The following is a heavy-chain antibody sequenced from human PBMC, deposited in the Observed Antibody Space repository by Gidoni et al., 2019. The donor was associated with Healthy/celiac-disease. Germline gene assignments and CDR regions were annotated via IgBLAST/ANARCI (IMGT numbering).Heavy chain of an antibody. D-gene: IGHD3-3*01. CDR2: ISYDGSNK. Sequence: QVQLVESGGGVVQPGRSLRLSCAASGFTFSSYGMHWVRPAQGKGLEWVAVISYDGSNKYYADSVKGRFTISRDNSKNTLYLQMNSLRAEDTAVYYCAKDSMYYDFWSGYYIPPPRYYYYMDVWGKGTTVTVSS. CDR3: AKDSMYYDFWSGYYIPPPRYYYYMDV. J-gene: IGHJ6*03. V-gene: IGHV3-30*18. CDR1: GFTFSSYG.